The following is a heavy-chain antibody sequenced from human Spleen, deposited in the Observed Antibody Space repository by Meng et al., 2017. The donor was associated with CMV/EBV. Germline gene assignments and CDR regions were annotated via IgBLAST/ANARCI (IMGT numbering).Heavy chain of an antibody. CDR3: ARDRESAIDS. Sequence: LSFAASGFTLSSYTMNWVRQAPGKGLEWVSSISSGNKYIYYADSLKGRFTISRDTAKNSLYLHMNSLRAEDTAVYYCARDRESAIDSWGPGTLVTVSS. V-gene: IGHV3-21*01. CDR2: ISSGNKYI. J-gene: IGHJ4*02. D-gene: IGHD3-3*01. CDR1: GFTLSSYT.